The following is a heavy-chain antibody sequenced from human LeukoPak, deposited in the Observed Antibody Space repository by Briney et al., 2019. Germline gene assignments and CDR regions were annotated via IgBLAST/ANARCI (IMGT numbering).Heavy chain of an antibody. CDR3: ARRDDSSGYHKIFDY. V-gene: IGHV4-34*01. CDR2: INHSGST. Sequence: SSETLSLTCAVYGGSFSGYYWSWIRQPPGKGLEWIGEINHSGSTYYNPSLKSRVTISVDTSKNQFYLKLSSLTAADTAVYYCARRDDSSGYHKIFDYWGPGTLVTVSS. J-gene: IGHJ4*02. D-gene: IGHD3-22*01. CDR1: GGSFSGYY.